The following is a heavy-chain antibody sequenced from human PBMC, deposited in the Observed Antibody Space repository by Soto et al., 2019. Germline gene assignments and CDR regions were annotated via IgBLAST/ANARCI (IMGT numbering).Heavy chain of an antibody. CDR1: GFTFSSYA. Sequence: PGGSLRLSCAASGFTFSSYAMSWVRQAPGKGLEWVSAISGSGGSTYYADSVKGRFTISRDNSKNTLYLQMSSLRVEDTAVYYCVRATPSPAFAYWGQAPLVTVSS. CDR3: VRATPSPAFAY. V-gene: IGHV3-23*01. D-gene: IGHD2-2*01. J-gene: IGHJ4*02. CDR2: ISGSGGST.